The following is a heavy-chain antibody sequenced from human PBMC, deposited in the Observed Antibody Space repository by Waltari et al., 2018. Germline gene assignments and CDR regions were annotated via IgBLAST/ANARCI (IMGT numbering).Heavy chain of an antibody. CDR1: GCSISSYY. CDR2: IYTSGRT. J-gene: IGHJ3*02. D-gene: IGHD5-18*01. Sequence: QVQLQESGPGLVKPSETLSLTCTVSGCSISSYYWSWIRQPAGKVREWIGRIYTSGRTNSNPSLTSRVTISVDTSKNQFSLKVSSVTAADTAVYYCARGSYSSRAFDIWGQGTMVTVSS. CDR3: ARGSYSSRAFDI. V-gene: IGHV4-4*07.